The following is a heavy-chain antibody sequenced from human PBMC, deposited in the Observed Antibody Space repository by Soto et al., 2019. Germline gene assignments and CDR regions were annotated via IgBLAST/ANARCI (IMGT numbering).Heavy chain of an antibody. D-gene: IGHD1-20*01. J-gene: IGHJ6*02. Sequence: GGSLRLSCAASGLTVRNYYMSWIRQAPGKGLEWVSYVSSSGNAIYYADSVKGRFTISRDNAKNSLFLQMNSLRDEDTAVYYCARDVAGYLEGLDVWGQGTTVTVSS. CDR2: VSSSGNAI. CDR3: ARDVAGYLEGLDV. V-gene: IGHV3-11*01. CDR1: GLTVRNYY.